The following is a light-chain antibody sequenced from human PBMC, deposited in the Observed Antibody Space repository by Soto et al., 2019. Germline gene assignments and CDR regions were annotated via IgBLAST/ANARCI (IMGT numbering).Light chain of an antibody. Sequence: QSVLTQPASVSGSPGQSITISCTGTSSDVGGYNYVSWYQQHPGKAPKLMIYDVSNRPSGVSNRFSGSKSGNTASLTISGLQAEDEADYYCSSYTSSSPFCVFGPGTKVP. CDR3: SSYTSSSPFCV. J-gene: IGLJ1*01. CDR1: SSDVGGYNY. V-gene: IGLV2-14*01. CDR2: DVS.